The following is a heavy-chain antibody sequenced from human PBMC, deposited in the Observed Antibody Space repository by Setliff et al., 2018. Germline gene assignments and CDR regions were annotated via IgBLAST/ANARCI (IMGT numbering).Heavy chain of an antibody. CDR3: VRVRVVQGYYEFDS. CDR2: IYFNGDT. CDR1: GYSISTSNYH. J-gene: IGHJ4*02. D-gene: IGHD3-16*01. V-gene: IGHV4-39*07. Sequence: SETLSLTCGVSGYSISTSNYHWGWVRQPPGKGLEWIANIYFNGDTVKQPFLKSRVTISIDTSKNQFSLGLSSVIVADSATYYCVRVRVVQGYYEFDSWGQGALVTVSS.